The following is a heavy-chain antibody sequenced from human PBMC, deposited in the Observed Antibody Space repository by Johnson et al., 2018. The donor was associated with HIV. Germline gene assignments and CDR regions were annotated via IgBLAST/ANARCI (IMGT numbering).Heavy chain of an antibody. D-gene: IGHD3-10*01. V-gene: IGHV3-30*18. J-gene: IGHJ3*02. CDR3: AKDINLHPGAFDI. Sequence: KGLEWVAVISYDGSIKYYVDSLKGRFTISRDNSKNSLYLQMNSLKTEDTAVYYCAKDINLHPGAFDIWGQGTMVTVSS. CDR2: ISYDGSIK.